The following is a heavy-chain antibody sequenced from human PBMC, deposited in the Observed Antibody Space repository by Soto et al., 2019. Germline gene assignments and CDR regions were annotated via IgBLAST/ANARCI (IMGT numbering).Heavy chain of an antibody. CDR2: ISYDGSNK. Sequence: PGGSLRLSCAASGFTFSSYGMHWVRQAPGKGLEWVAVISYDGSNKYYADSVKGRFTISRDNSKNTLYLQMNSLRAEDTAVYYCAKDPSKSEVVPAAMGGYWGQGTLVTVSS. D-gene: IGHD2-2*01. V-gene: IGHV3-30*18. CDR3: AKDPSKSEVVPAAMGGY. CDR1: GFTFSSYG. J-gene: IGHJ4*02.